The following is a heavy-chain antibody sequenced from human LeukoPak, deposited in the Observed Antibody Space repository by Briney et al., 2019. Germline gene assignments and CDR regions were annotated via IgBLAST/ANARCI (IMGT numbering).Heavy chain of an antibody. Sequence: RRASVKVSCKASGYTVTSYGISWVRQAPGQGLEWMGWISAYNGNTNYAQKLQGRVTMTTDTSTSTAYMELRSLRSDDTAVYYSARVPAVVLDFDYWGQGTLVTVSS. V-gene: IGHV1-18*01. CDR3: ARVPAVVLDFDY. CDR1: GYTVTSYG. D-gene: IGHD2/OR15-2a*01. J-gene: IGHJ4*02. CDR2: ISAYNGNT.